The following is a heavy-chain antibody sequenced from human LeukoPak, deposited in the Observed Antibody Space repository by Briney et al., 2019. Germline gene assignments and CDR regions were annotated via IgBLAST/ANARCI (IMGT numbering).Heavy chain of an antibody. Sequence: SETLSLTCTVSGGSISNTIYYRGWIRQPPGKGLQRIGSIFYSGSTYYNPSLKSRVTISVDTSTNQFSLKVNSLTTADTAVYYCAREGRGQQLTPIDYWGPGALVTVSS. CDR2: IFYSGST. D-gene: IGHD6-13*01. CDR3: AREGRGQQLTPIDY. J-gene: IGHJ4*02. CDR1: GGSISNTIYY. V-gene: IGHV4-39*07.